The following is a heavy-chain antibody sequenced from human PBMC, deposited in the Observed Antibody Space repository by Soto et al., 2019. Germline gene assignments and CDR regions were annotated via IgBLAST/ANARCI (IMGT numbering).Heavy chain of an antibody. CDR2: ISSNSAYI. Sequence: GGALRLSCAASGFTFRSFTMNWVRQSPGKGLEWVSTISSNSAYIYYTDALRGRFTISRDNAKNSLHLQMNSLRAEDTAVYYCTRDASRDSSARGWFDPWGPGTLVTVSS. CDR1: GFTFRSFT. V-gene: IGHV3-21*01. CDR3: TRDASRDSSARGWFDP. D-gene: IGHD6-13*01. J-gene: IGHJ5*02.